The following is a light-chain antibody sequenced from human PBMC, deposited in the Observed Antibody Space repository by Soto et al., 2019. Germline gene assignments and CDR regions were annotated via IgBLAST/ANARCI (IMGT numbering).Light chain of an antibody. CDR1: SSNIGAGYD. CDR2: GNN. V-gene: IGLV1-40*01. Sequence: QSVLTQPPSVSGAPGQRVTISCTGRSSNIGAGYDVHWYQQLPGTAPKLLIYGNNNRTSGVPDRFSGSKSGTSGSLAITGLQAEDEADYYCQSYDSSLSGVVFGGGTKLTVL. J-gene: IGLJ2*01. CDR3: QSYDSSLSGVV.